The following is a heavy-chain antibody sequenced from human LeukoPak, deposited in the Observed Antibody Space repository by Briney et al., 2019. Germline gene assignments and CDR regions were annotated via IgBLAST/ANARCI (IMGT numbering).Heavy chain of an antibody. CDR2: ISSSGSTI. V-gene: IGHV3-48*03. J-gene: IGHJ4*02. D-gene: IGHD4-17*01. CDR3: AGSTVTTSY. CDR1: GFTFSSYE. Sequence: GGSLRLSCAASGFTFSSYEMNWVRQAPGKGLEWVSYISSSGSTIYYADSVKGRFTISRDNAKTSLYLQMNSLRAEDTAVYYCAGSTVTTSYWGQGTLVTVPS.